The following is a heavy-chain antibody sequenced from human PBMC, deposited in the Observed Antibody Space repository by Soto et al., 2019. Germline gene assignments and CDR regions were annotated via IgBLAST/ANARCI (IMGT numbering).Heavy chain of an antibody. Sequence: KPSETLSLTCTVSGGSISSGDYYWSWIRQPPGKGLEWIGYIYYSGSTYYNPSLKSRVTISVDTSKNQFSLKLSSVTAADTAVYYCAREITYYDSSGYYYNWFDPWGQGTLVTVSS. CDR2: IYYSGST. J-gene: IGHJ5*02. CDR1: GGSISSGDYY. V-gene: IGHV4-30-4*01. CDR3: AREITYYDSSGYYYNWFDP. D-gene: IGHD3-22*01.